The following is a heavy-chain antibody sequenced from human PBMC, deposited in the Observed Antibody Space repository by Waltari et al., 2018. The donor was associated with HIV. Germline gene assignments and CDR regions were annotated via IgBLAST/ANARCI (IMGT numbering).Heavy chain of an antibody. D-gene: IGHD6-13*01. V-gene: IGHV3-23*01. CDR1: GFTFSNYG. J-gene: IGHJ6*02. CDR3: VKEYQYSHSWYSYYGMDV. CDR2: ISGSGGST. Sequence: EVQVLESGGALVQPGGSLRLSCAASGFTFSNYGMSWVRQAPGKGLEWVSTISGSGGSTCYADSVKGRFTVSRDNSKNTLYLQMNSLRAEDTAVYFCVKEYQYSHSWYSYYGMDVWGQGTTVTVSS.